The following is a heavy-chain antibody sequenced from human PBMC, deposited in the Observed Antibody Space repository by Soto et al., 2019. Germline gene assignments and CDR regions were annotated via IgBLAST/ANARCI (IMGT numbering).Heavy chain of an antibody. CDR2: IYFSEST. Sequence: QVQLQESGPGLVKPSETLSLTCTVSGGSINSYYWCWIRQPQEKGLEWIGYIYFSESTNYNPSLQSTVTVSPATTKNPLSLKLSSVTAAAAALYYCARCYGDYVLDYWGHGTLVTVSS. J-gene: IGHJ4*01. D-gene: IGHD4-17*01. CDR1: GGSINSYY. V-gene: IGHV4-59*12. CDR3: ARCYGDYVLDY.